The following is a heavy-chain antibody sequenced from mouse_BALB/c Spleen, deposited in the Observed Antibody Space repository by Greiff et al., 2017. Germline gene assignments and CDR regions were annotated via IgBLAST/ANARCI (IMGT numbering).Heavy chain of an antibody. J-gene: IGHJ4*01. V-gene: IGHV14-3*02. CDR2: IDPANGNT. CDR1: GFNIKDTY. CDR3: ARGDALYAMDY. Sequence: EVKLVESGAELVKPGASVKLSCTASGFNIKDTYMHWVKQRPEQGLEWIGRIDPANGNTKYDPKFQGKATITADTSSNTAYLQLSSLTSEDTAVYYCARGDALYAMDYWGQGTSVTVSS.